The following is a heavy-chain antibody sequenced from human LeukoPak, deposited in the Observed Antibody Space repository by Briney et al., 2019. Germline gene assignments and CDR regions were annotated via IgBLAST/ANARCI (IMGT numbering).Heavy chain of an antibody. Sequence: GGSLSLSCAASGFSSSDYWMSWVRQAPGKGLEWVANIDQDGSEKYYVDSVKGRFTISRDNANNSLYLQMNSLRAEDTALYYSASGMVEFDFWGQGTLVAVSS. J-gene: IGHJ4*02. V-gene: IGHV3-7*01. D-gene: IGHD1-26*01. CDR3: ASGMVEFDF. CDR2: IDQDGSEK. CDR1: GFSSSDYW.